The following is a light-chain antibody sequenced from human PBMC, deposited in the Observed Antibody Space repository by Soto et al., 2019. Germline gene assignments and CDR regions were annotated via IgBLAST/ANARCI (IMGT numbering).Light chain of an antibody. Sequence: ESVFTQSPATPSLSPGERATLSCRASQSVSSFLAWYQQRPGQAPRLLIYDASNRATGIPARFSGSGSGTDFTLTISRLEPEDSAVYYCQQRHMWPITFGQGTRLEIK. J-gene: IGKJ5*01. CDR2: DAS. CDR1: QSVSSF. V-gene: IGKV3-11*01. CDR3: QQRHMWPIT.